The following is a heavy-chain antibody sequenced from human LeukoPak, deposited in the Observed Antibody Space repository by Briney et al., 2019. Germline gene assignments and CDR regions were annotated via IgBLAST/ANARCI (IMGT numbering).Heavy chain of an antibody. Sequence: PSETLSLTCTVSGGSISSYYWSWIRQPPGKGLEWIGSIYHSGSTYYNPSLKSRVTISVDTSKNQFSLKLSSVTAADTAVYYCASGYYDFWSGYQYWFDPWGQGTLVTVSS. CDR1: GGSISSYY. CDR2: IYHSGST. V-gene: IGHV4-59*08. D-gene: IGHD3-3*01. CDR3: ASGYYDFWSGYQYWFDP. J-gene: IGHJ5*02.